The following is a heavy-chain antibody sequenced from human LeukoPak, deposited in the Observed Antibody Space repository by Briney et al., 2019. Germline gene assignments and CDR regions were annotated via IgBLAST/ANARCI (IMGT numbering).Heavy chain of an antibody. CDR1: GGSISSRSYY. V-gene: IGHV4-39*07. J-gene: IGHJ4*02. CDR3: ARDGQQLGSGHFDD. Sequence: SETLSLTCTVSGGSISSRSYYWGWIRQPPGKGLEWLGSIYYGGSTYYNPSLKSRLTISVDTSKNQFSLKLTSVAAADTAVYYCARDGQQLGSGHFDDWGQGTLVTVSS. D-gene: IGHD6-13*01. CDR2: IYYGGST.